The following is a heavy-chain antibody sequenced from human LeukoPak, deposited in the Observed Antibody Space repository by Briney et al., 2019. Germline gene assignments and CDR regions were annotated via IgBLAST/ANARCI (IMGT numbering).Heavy chain of an antibody. V-gene: IGHV3-30*18. J-gene: IGHJ4*02. Sequence: GGSLRLSCAASGFTFSDAWMSWVRQAPGKGLEWVAVISHDGSNTDYTDSVKGRFTISRDNSKNTLYLQMNSLRAEDTAVYYCAKEMKPWMHFDYWGQGTLVTVSS. CDR3: AKEMKPWMHFDY. CDR2: ISHDGSNT. D-gene: IGHD5-12*01. CDR1: GFTFSDAW.